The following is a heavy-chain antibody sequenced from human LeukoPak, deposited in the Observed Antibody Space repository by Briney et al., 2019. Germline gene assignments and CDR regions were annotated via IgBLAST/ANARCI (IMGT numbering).Heavy chain of an antibody. D-gene: IGHD4-17*01. CDR3: AKEIWPTVTTPGHTHFDY. CDR1: GFTFSSYG. Sequence: GGSLRLSCAASGFTFSSYGMHWVRQAPGKGLEWVAFIRHDGSNKYYADSVKGRFTISRDNSKNTLCLQMNSLRAEDTAVYYCAKEIWPTVTTPGHTHFDYWGQGTLVTVSS. CDR2: IRHDGSNK. V-gene: IGHV3-30*02. J-gene: IGHJ4*02.